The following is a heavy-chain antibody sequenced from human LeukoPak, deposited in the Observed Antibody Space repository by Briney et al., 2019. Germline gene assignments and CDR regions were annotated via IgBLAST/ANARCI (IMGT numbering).Heavy chain of an antibody. V-gene: IGHV3-74*01. Sequence: GGSLRLSCAASGFTVSSNYMSWVRQAPGKGLVWVSRINSDGSSTSYADSVKGRFTISRDNAKNTLYLQMNSLRAEDTAVYYCARDKKVRGVIPDNWFDPWGQGTLVTVSS. CDR3: ARDKKVRGVIPDNWFDP. D-gene: IGHD3-10*01. CDR2: INSDGSST. J-gene: IGHJ5*02. CDR1: GFTVSSNY.